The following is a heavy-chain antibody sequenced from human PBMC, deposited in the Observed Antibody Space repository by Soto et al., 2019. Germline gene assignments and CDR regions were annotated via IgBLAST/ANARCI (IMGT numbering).Heavy chain of an antibody. Sequence: QVQLQESGPGLVKPSETLSLTCTVSGGSINNYYWSWIRQPPGKGLEWIGFIFYNGRTDYNPSLESRVTISLDTSKSQFSLKLHSVAAADTAVYYCASALDSSAAPFDFWGQGTLVTVSS. CDR3: ASALDSSAAPFDF. CDR1: GGSINNYY. V-gene: IGHV4-59*01. CDR2: IFYNGRT. D-gene: IGHD2-2*01. J-gene: IGHJ4*02.